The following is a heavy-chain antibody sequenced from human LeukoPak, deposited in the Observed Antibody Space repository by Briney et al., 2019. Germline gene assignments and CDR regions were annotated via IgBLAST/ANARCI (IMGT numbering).Heavy chain of an antibody. CDR2: IYYSGST. D-gene: IGHD3-10*01. Sequence: PSETLSLTCTVSGGSISSSSYYWGWIRQPPGKGLEWIGSIYYSGSTYYNPSLKSRVTISVDTSKNQFSLKLSSVTAADTAVYYCARHGNHYHYGSGSRLPFDYWGQGTLVTVSS. V-gene: IGHV4-39*01. CDR1: GGSISSSSYY. CDR3: ARHGNHYHYGSGSRLPFDY. J-gene: IGHJ4*02.